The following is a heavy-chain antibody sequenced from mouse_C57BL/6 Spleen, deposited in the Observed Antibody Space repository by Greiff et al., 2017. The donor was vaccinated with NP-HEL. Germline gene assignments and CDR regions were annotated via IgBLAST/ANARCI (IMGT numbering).Heavy chain of an antibody. CDR2: IDPSDSET. V-gene: IGHV1-52*01. Sequence: QVQLQQPGAELVRPGSSVKLSCKASGYTFTSYWMHWVKQRPIQGLEWIGNIDPSDSETHYNQKFKDKATLTVDKSSSTAYMQLSSLTSEDSAVYYCARGLYGSKGTYYFDYWGQGTTLTVSS. D-gene: IGHD1-1*01. CDR1: GYTFTSYW. J-gene: IGHJ2*01. CDR3: ARGLYGSKGTYYFDY.